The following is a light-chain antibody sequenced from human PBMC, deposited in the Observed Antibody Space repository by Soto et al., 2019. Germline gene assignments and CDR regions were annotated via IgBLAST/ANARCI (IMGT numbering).Light chain of an antibody. V-gene: IGLV2-11*01. CDR1: SSDIGGYNY. CDR3: CSYAGEDTYVV. J-gene: IGLJ2*01. Sequence: QSALTQPRSVSGSPGQSVTISCTGTSSDIGGYNYVSWYQQHPGKAPKLMIYDVNKRPSGVPNRFSGSKSGNTASLTISGLQAEDEADYYCCSYAGEDTYVVVGEGTKLTVL. CDR2: DVN.